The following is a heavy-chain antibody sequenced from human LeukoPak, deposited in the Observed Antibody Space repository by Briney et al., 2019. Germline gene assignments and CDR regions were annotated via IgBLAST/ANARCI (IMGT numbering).Heavy chain of an antibody. CDR2: ISDSGGST. CDR3: AKDRALHQFDY. V-gene: IGHV3-23*01. Sequence: TGGSLRLSCAASGFTFSNYAMNWVRQAPGKGLEWVSSISDSGGSTYYADSVKGRFTISRDNSKNTLFLQMNGLRAEDTAIYYCAKDRALHQFDYWGQGTLVTVSS. J-gene: IGHJ4*02. CDR1: GFTFSNYA.